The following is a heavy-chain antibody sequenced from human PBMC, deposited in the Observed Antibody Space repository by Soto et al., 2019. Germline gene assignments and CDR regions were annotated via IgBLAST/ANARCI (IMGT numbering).Heavy chain of an antibody. CDR2: TYYRSNWRH. D-gene: IGHD6-19*01. J-gene: IGHJ4*02. CDR1: GDSVSSNTAA. CDR3: ARGVAGSGFDL. V-gene: IGHV6-1*01. Sequence: LSQTLSLTCAISGDSVSSNTAAWNWIRPSPSRGLEWLGRTYYRSNWRHDYAVSVKSRITVNPDTSKNHFSLQLNSVTPDDTAVYYCARGVAGSGFDLWGQGTLVTVSS.